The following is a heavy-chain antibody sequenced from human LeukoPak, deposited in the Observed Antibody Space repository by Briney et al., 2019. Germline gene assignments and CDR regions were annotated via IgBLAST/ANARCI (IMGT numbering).Heavy chain of an antibody. CDR1: GGSFSGYY. D-gene: IGHD2-21*02. J-gene: IGHJ4*02. CDR3: ARAPKKGDSFDY. V-gene: IGHV4-34*01. CDR2: INHSGST. Sequence: PSETLSLTCAVYGGSFSGYYWSWIRQPPGKGLEWIGEINHSGSTNYNPSLKSRVTISVDTSKNQFSLKLSSVTAADTAVYYCARAPKKGDSFDYWGQGTLVTVSS.